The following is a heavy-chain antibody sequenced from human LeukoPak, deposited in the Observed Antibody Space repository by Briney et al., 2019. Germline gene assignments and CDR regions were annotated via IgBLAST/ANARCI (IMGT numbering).Heavy chain of an antibody. CDR3: ARDSVGVPAAIDAFDI. J-gene: IGHJ3*02. D-gene: IGHD2-2*01. CDR2: IKQDGSAQ. CDR1: GFTFSDYW. V-gene: IGHV3-7*03. Sequence: GGSLRLSCAGSGFTFSDYWMSWIRQAPGRGLEWVANIKQDGSAQNYVHSVKGRFTISRDNAKNSLYLQMNSLRAEDTAVYYCARDSVGVPAAIDAFDIWGQGTMVTVSS.